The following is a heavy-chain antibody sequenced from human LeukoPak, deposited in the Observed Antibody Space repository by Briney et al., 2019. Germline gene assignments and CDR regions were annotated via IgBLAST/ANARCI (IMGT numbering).Heavy chain of an antibody. V-gene: IGHV3-30*04. J-gene: IGHJ4*02. Sequence: GGSLRLSCAASGFTFSSYAMHWVRQAPGKGLEWVAVISYDGSNKYYADSVKGRFTISRDNSKNTLYLQMNSLRAEGTAVYYCAREAGSGSYYFDYWGQGTLVTVSS. D-gene: IGHD1-26*01. CDR2: ISYDGSNK. CDR3: AREAGSGSYYFDY. CDR1: GFTFSSYA.